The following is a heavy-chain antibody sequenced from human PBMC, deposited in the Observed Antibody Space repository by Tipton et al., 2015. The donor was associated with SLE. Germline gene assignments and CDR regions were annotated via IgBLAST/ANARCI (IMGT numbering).Heavy chain of an antibody. CDR2: IYTSGST. J-gene: IGHJ5*02. V-gene: IGHV4-61*02. D-gene: IGHD6-19*01. CDR3: ARDGAAAGAWWFDP. CDR1: GGSISSGSYY. Sequence: LRLSCTVSGGSISSGSYYWSWIRQPAGKGLEWIGRIYTSGSTNYNPSLKSRATISVDTSKNQFSLKLSSVTAADTAVYYCARDGAAAGAWWFDPWGQGTLVTVSS.